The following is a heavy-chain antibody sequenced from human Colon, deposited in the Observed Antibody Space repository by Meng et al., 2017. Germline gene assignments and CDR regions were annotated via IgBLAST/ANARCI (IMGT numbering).Heavy chain of an antibody. CDR2: VYSSGSA. CDR3: ARGVETMIRGVKWYFDL. CDR1: GCDIHNYY. D-gene: IGHD3-10*01. Sequence: QVPLQESGPGLVQPSETLSLTCTVSGCDIHNYYWIWIRQSPGKGLEWLGCVYSSGSAYYSPSLKSRLNMSVDRTKNQLSLKVTSVTAADTAVYYCARGVETMIRGVKWYFDLWGRGALVTVSS. V-gene: IGHV4-4*07. J-gene: IGHJ2*01.